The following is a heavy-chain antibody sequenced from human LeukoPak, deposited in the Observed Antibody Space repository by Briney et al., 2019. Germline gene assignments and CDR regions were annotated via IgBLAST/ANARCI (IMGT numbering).Heavy chain of an antibody. V-gene: IGHV3-48*03. J-gene: IGHJ4*02. CDR2: ISSSGSTI. CDR1: GFTFSSYE. CDR3: ARDDSSSDFDY. D-gene: IGHD6-13*01. Sequence: HTGGSLRLSCAASGFTFSSYEMNWVRQAPGKGLEWVSYISSSGSTIYYADSVKGRFTISRDNAKNSLYLQMNSLRAEDTAVYYCARDDSSSDFDYWGQGTLVTLSS.